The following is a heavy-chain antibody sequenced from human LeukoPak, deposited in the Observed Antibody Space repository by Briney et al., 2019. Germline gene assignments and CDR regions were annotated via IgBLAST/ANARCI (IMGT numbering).Heavy chain of an antibody. CDR2: INPSGGST. CDR3: ARDSSRTGAFDI. Sequence: ASVKVSCKASGYTFTSYYMHWVRQAPGQGLEWMGIINPSGGSTSYAQKFQGRVTMTTDTSTSTAYMELRSLRSDDTAVYYCARDSSRTGAFDIWGQGTMVTVSS. D-gene: IGHD6-13*01. V-gene: IGHV1-46*01. CDR1: GYTFTSYY. J-gene: IGHJ3*02.